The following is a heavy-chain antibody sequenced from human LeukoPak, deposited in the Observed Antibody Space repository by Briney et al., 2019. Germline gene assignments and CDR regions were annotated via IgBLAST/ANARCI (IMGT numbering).Heavy chain of an antibody. V-gene: IGHV3-23*01. D-gene: IGHD5-12*01. CDR3: AQDRGYRPRMTDF. J-gene: IGHJ4*02. CDR2: TSGSGSAT. Sequence: GGSLRLSCAASGFTFSNSAMSWVRQAPGKGLEWVSGTSGSGSATYYADSVKGRFTISRDNSKNTLDLQMNSLRVDDTAVYYCAQDRGYRPRMTDFWGQGTLVTVSS. CDR1: GFTFSNSA.